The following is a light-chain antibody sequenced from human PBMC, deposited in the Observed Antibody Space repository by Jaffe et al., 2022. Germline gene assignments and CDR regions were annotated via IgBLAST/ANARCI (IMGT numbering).Light chain of an antibody. V-gene: IGKV1-33*01. CDR1: PDVNNY. Sequence: DVLLTQSPSSLSASVGDRVTITCQATPDVNNYLNWYQHKPGKAPKLLIYDASNLEAGVPSRFSGSGSGTHFTLTINSLQPEDIATYYCQQYDNVPPTFGGGTKVEIK. J-gene: IGKJ4*01. CDR3: QQYDNVPPT. CDR2: DAS.